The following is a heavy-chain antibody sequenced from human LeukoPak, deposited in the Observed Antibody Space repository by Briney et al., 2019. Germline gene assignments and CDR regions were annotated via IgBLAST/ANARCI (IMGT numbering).Heavy chain of an antibody. V-gene: IGHV4-39*01. CDR3: ARYYGP. Sequence: SETLSLTCTVSGGSISSHYWGWIRQPPGKGLEWIGSIYDSGSTYYNPSLKSRVTISVDTSKNQFSLKLNSVTAADTAVYYCARYYGPWGQGTLVTVTS. CDR2: IYDSGST. J-gene: IGHJ5*02. D-gene: IGHD3-16*01. CDR1: GGSISSHY.